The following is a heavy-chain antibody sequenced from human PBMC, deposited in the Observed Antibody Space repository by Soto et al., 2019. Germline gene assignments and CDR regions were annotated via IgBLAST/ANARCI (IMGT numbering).Heavy chain of an antibody. V-gene: IGHV3-48*01. J-gene: IGHJ4*02. Sequence: EVQLVESGGGLVQPGGSLRLSCAASGFTFSSYSMNWVRQAPGKGLEWVSYISSSSSTIYYVDSVKGRFTISRDNAKNSLYLQMNSLRAEDTAVYYCARPQSAIAAAGSPPRYWGQGTLVTVSS. CDR1: GFTFSSYS. D-gene: IGHD6-13*01. CDR3: ARPQSAIAAAGSPPRY. CDR2: ISSSSSTI.